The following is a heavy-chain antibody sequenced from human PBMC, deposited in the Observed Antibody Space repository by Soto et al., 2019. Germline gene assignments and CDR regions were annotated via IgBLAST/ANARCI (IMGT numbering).Heavy chain of an antibody. V-gene: IGHV1-2*02. J-gene: IGHJ4*02. D-gene: IGHD1-26*01. CDR1: GYTFTVYY. CDR2: INPKSGGT. Sequence: QVQLVQSGAEVKKPGASVNVSCKASGYTFTVYYMHWVLQAPGQGLEWMGWINPKSGGTMYPQKFQGRVTMTRDTSISTAYMALTRLRSDDTAVYYCARDLAKGGGSAGFDYWGQGTLVTVSS. CDR3: ARDLAKGGGSAGFDY.